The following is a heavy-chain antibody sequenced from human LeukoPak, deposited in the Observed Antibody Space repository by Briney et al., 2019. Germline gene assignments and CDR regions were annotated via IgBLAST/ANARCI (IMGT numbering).Heavy chain of an antibody. D-gene: IGHD6-6*01. CDR1: GFTFSSYS. CDR3: ARTSGESTAALRAPFDY. V-gene: IGHV3-21*01. Sequence: GGSLRLSCAVSGFTFSSYSMTWVRQAPGKGLEWVSSISSSSGYKYYADSVKGRFTISRDNAKNSLYLQMDSLRAEDAAVYYCARTSGESTAALRAPFDYWGQGTLVTVSS. J-gene: IGHJ4*02. CDR2: ISSSSGYK.